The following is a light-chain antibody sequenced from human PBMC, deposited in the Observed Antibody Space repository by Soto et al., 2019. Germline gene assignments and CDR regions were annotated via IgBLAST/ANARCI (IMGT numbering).Light chain of an antibody. Sequence: QSALTQPASVSGSPGQSITISCTGTSSDDGSYNLVSWYQQHPGKAPKLMIYEGSKRPSGVSNRFSGSKSGNTASLTLSGLQAEDEADYYCCSYAGSSTFDVVFGGGTKLTVL. V-gene: IGLV2-23*03. J-gene: IGLJ2*01. CDR3: CSYAGSSTFDVV. CDR2: EGS. CDR1: SSDDGSYNL.